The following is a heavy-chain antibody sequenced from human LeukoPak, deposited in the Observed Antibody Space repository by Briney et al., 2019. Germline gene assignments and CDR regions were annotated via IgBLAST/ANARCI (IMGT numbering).Heavy chain of an antibody. D-gene: IGHD2-21*02. CDR3: ARHRVGGDWYFDY. CDR2: IYYSGST. V-gene: IGHV4-59*11. CDR1: GGSICSHY. J-gene: IGHJ4*02. Sequence: SETLSLTCTVSGGSICSHYWSWIRQPPGKGLEWIGYIYYSGSTNYNPFLKSRVIISVDTSKNQFSLKLYSVTAADTAVYYCARHRVGGDWYFDYWGQGTLVTVSS.